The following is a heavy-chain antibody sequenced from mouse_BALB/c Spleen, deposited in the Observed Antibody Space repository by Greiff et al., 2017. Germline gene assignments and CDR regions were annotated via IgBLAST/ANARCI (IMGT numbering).Heavy chain of an antibody. V-gene: IGHV14-3*02. D-gene: IGHD4-1*01. J-gene: IGHJ4*01. Sequence: VQLQQSGAELVKPGASVKLSCTASGFNIKDTYMHWVKQRPEQGLEWIGRIDPANGNTKYDPKFQGKATITADTSSNTAYLQLSSLTSEDTAVYYGARDWDYAMDYWGQGTSVTVSS. CDR3: ARDWDYAMDY. CDR2: IDPANGNT. CDR1: GFNIKDTY.